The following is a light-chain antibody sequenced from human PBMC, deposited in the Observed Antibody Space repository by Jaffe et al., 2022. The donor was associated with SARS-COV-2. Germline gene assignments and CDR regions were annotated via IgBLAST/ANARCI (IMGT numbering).Light chain of an antibody. CDR1: SSNIGSNT. V-gene: IGLV1-44*01. CDR3: ASWDDSLHGWV. J-gene: IGLJ3*02. Sequence: QPVVTQPPSASGTPGQRVTISCSGGSSNIGSNTVNWYQQLPGTAPKLLIYTNQQRPSGVPDRFSGAKSGTSASLAISGLQSEDEADYYCASWDDSLHGWVFGGGTKLTVL. CDR2: TNQ.